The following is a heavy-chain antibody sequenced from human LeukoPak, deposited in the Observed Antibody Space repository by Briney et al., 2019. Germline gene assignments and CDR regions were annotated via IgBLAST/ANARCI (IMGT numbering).Heavy chain of an antibody. Sequence: GESLKISCKGSGYSFTSYWITWVRQMPGKGLEWMGRIDPSDSYINYSPSFQGHVTISADKSISTAYLQWSSLKASDTAMYYCARSTPADIASAQNYYYYGMDVWGQGTTVTVSS. CDR1: GYSFTSYW. V-gene: IGHV5-10-1*01. CDR3: ARSTPADIASAQNYYYYGMDV. J-gene: IGHJ6*02. CDR2: IDPSDSYI. D-gene: IGHD2-15*01.